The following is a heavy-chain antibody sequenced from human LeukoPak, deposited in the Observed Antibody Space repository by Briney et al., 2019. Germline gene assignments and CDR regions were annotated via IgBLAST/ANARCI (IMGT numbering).Heavy chain of an antibody. CDR2: ISSSCSYT. CDR3: ARSGYDILTGYYNY. D-gene: IGHD3-9*01. Sequence: GGSLRLSCAASGFTFSDYYMSWIRQAPGKGLEWVSYISSSCSYTNYADSVKGRFTISRDNAKNSLYLQMNNLRAEDTAVYYCARSGYDILTGYYNYWGQGTLVTVSS. CDR1: GFTFSDYY. J-gene: IGHJ4*02. V-gene: IGHV3-11*06.